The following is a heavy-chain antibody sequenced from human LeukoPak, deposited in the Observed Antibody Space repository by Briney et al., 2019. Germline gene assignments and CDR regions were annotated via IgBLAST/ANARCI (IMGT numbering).Heavy chain of an antibody. D-gene: IGHD6-19*01. CDR3: ARVMYSSGWSFDY. Sequence: PGGSLRLSCAASGFTFSTFAMIWVRQPPGKGLEWVANIKQDGSEKYYVDSVKGRFTISRDNAKNSLYLQMNSLRAEDTAVYYCARVMYSSGWSFDYWGQGTLVTVSS. CDR2: IKQDGSEK. J-gene: IGHJ4*02. CDR1: GFTFSTFA. V-gene: IGHV3-7*01.